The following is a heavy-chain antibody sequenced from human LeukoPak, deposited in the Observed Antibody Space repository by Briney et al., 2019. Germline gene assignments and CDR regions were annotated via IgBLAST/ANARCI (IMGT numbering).Heavy chain of an antibody. J-gene: IGHJ4*02. CDR2: IKQDGSEK. D-gene: IGHD3-22*01. CDR1: GFTFSTHW. V-gene: IGHV3-7*01. CDR3: ARDSGDSSGYYPGY. Sequence: GGSLRLSCAASGFTFSTHWMSWVRQAPGKGLEWVANIKQDGSEKYYVDSVKGRFTISRDNSKNTVYLQMNSLRVEDTAVYYCARDSGDSSGYYPGYWGQGTLVTVSS.